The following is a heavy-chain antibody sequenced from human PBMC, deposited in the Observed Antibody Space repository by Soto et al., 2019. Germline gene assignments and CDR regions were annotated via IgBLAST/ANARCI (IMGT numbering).Heavy chain of an antibody. V-gene: IGHV1-18*01. CDR3: ARGRYGDY. J-gene: IGHJ4*02. D-gene: IGHD1-1*01. CDR2: ISANNGNT. Sequence: QVHLVQSGAEVKKPGASVKVSCKASGYTFTSYGITWVRQAPGQGLEWMGWISANNGNTDYAQKLKGRVIVTRDTSTRTAYMELRSLISDDTSVYYCARGRYGDYWGQGALVTVSS. CDR1: GYTFTSYG.